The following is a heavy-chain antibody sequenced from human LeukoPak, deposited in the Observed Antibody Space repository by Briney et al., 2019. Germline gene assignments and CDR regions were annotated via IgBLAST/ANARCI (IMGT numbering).Heavy chain of an antibody. CDR3: TRDLVYGSGSSDY. V-gene: IGHV3-74*01. CDR1: GFTFSNYW. Sequence: PGGSLRLSCAASGFTFSNYWMHWVRQAPGKGLVWVSRIKTDGSGAGYADSVKGRFTISRDNAKNTLYLQMSSLRAEDTAVYYCTRDLVYGSGSSDYWGQGTLVTVSS. D-gene: IGHD3-10*01. J-gene: IGHJ4*02. CDR2: IKTDGSGA.